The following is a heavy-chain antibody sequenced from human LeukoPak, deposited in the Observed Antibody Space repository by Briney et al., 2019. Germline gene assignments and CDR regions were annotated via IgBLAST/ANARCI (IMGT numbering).Heavy chain of an antibody. V-gene: IGHV3-33*01. CDR3: ARERRYFDWIPDGMDV. J-gene: IGHJ6*02. CDR2: MWYDGSNE. Sequence: PGGSLRLSCVASGVTFNTYGMHWVRQAPGKGLEWVAVMWYDGSNEYYADSVKGRFTISRDNSKNTLYLQMNSLRVEDTAVYYCARERRYFDWIPDGMDVWGQGTTVTVSS. CDR1: GVTFNTYG. D-gene: IGHD3-9*01.